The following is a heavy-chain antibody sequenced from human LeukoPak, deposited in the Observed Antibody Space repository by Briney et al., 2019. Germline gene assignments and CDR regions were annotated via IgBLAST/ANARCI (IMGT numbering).Heavy chain of an antibody. V-gene: IGHV3-48*01. D-gene: IGHD3-9*01. CDR2: ISSSSSTI. Sequence: PGGSLRLSCAASGFTFSSYSMNWVRQAPGKGLGWVSYISSSSSTIYYADSVKGRFTISRDNAKNSLYLQMNSLRAEDTAVYYCARDPFDWFNYYYYMDVWGKGTTVTVSS. CDR1: GFTFSSYS. J-gene: IGHJ6*03. CDR3: ARDPFDWFNYYYYMDV.